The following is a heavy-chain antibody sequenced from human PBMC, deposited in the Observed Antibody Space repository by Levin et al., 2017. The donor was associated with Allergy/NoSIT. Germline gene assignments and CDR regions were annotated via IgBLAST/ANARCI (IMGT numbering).Heavy chain of an antibody. CDR1: GLSISNYA. D-gene: IGHD1-26*01. V-gene: IGHV3-23*01. Sequence: SCAVSGLSISNYAMSWVRQAPGKGLEWVSGVSGSGGAYYADSVKGRFTVSRDNSKNMLYLQMNSLRGDDTAVYYCAKEYSASSSDYFWGQGTLVTVSS. J-gene: IGHJ4*02. CDR3: AKEYSASSSDYF. CDR2: VSGSGGA.